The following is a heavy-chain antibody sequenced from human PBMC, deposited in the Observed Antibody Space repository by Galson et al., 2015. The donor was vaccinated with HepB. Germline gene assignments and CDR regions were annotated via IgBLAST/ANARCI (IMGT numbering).Heavy chain of an antibody. V-gene: IGHV1-69*13. CDR2: IIPIFGTA. CDR1: GGTFSSYA. D-gene: IGHD2-2*01. CDR3: ARGGIWYCSSTSCYPNWFDP. Sequence: SVKVSCKASGGTFSSYAISWVRQAPGQGLEWMGGIIPIFGTANYAQKLQGRVTITADESTSTAYMELSSLRSEDTAVYYCARGGIWYCSSTSCYPNWFDPWGQGTLVTVSS. J-gene: IGHJ5*02.